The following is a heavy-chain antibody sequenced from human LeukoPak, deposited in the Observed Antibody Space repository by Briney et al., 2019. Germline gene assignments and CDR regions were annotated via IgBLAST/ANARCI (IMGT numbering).Heavy chain of an antibody. J-gene: IGHJ4*02. D-gene: IGHD3-9*01. CDR3: ARYYDILPGTPANFDY. V-gene: IGHV4-30-4*08. CDR2: IYYSGST. CDR1: GGSISTNNYY. Sequence: SETLSLTCTVSGGSISTNNYYWGWIRQPPGKGLEWIGYIYYSGSTYYNPSLKSRVTISVDTSKNQFSLKLGSVTAADTAVYYCARYYDILPGTPANFDYWGQGTLVTVSS.